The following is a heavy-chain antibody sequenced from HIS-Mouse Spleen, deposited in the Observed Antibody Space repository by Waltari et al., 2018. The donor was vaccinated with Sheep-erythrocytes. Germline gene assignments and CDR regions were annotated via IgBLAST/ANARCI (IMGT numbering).Heavy chain of an antibody. CDR3: ARVPLLSYFDY. Sequence: QLQLQESGPGLVKPSETLSLTCTVSGGSISSSSYYWGWIRQPPGKGLEGIGSIYYSGSTYYNPSLKSRVTISVDTSKNQFSLKLSSVTAADTAVYYCARVPLLSYFDYWGQGTLVTVSS. CDR1: GGSISSSSYY. CDR2: IYYSGST. V-gene: IGHV4-39*07. D-gene: IGHD2-15*01. J-gene: IGHJ4*02.